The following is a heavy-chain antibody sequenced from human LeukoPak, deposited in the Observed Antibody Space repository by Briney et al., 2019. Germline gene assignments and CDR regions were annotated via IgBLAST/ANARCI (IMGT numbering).Heavy chain of an antibody. D-gene: IGHD1-7*01. CDR1: GFPFNIYG. Sequence: GGSLRLSCAASGFPFNIYGMSWVRQAPGKGLEWVSSVGGGNDIHYADSVKGRFTGSRDDAKSTVYLQMNSLRVEDTAIYFRAKDATPGNSIWDHFDSWGQGTLVTVSS. CDR2: VGGGNDI. CDR3: AKDATPGNSIWDHFDS. J-gene: IGHJ4*02. V-gene: IGHV3-23*01.